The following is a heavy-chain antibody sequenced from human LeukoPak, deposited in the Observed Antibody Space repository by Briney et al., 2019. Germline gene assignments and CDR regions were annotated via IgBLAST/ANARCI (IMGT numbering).Heavy chain of an antibody. D-gene: IGHD5-12*01. CDR2: ISGGGSA. J-gene: IGHJ4*02. CDR1: GVSFSSFS. CDR3: AKGGGGYLYYFDS. Sequence: GGSLRLSCVASGVSFSSFSMNWVRQAPGKGLEWVSGISGGGSAYYAESVKGRFTISRDNSETTLYLEMDSLRAEDTATYFCAKGGGGYLYYFDSWGQGTLVSVSS. V-gene: IGHV3-23*01.